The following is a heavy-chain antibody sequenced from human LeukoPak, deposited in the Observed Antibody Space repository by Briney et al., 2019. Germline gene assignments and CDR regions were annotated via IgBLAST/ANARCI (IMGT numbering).Heavy chain of an antibody. CDR2: MNPNSGNT. D-gene: IGHD6-13*01. CDR3: ASSWDSSSWYGYYYYGMDV. V-gene: IGHV1-8*02. J-gene: IGHJ6*02. CDR1: GYTFTGYY. Sequence: ASVKVSCKASGYTFTGYYMHWVRQATGQGLEWMGWMNPNSGNTGYAQKFQGRVTMTRNTSISTAYMELSSLRSEDTAVYYCASSWDSSSWYGYYYYGMDVWGQGTTVTVSS.